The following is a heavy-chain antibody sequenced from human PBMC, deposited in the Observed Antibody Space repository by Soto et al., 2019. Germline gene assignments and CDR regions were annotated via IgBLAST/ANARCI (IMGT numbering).Heavy chain of an antibody. V-gene: IGHV3-9*01. D-gene: IGHD6-25*01. CDR1: GFTFDDNA. CDR2: ISWNSGTI. Sequence: EVQLVESGGGLVQPGRSLRLSCAASGFTFDDNAMHWVRQSPGKGLEWVSGISWNSGTIAYADSVKGRFTISRDNAKNSRDLQMNMRRAEDTALYYCARDMYFVTAAGGGIDDWGQGTLVTVSS. J-gene: IGHJ4*02. CDR3: ARDMYFVTAAGGGIDD.